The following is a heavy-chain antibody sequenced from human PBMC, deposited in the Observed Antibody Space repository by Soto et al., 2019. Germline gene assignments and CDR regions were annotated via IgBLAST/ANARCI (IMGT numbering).Heavy chain of an antibody. V-gene: IGHV4-39*01. CDR3: ARVGHDPGYDY. D-gene: IGHD6-25*01. Sequence: QLQLQESGPGLVKPSETLSLTCTVSGGSISSSSYYWGWIRQPPGKGLEWIGSIYYSGSTYYNPSLKSRVTISVDTSKNQFSLKLSSVTAADTAVYYCARVGHDPGYDYWGQGTLVTVSS. CDR1: GGSISSSSYY. J-gene: IGHJ4*02. CDR2: IYYSGST.